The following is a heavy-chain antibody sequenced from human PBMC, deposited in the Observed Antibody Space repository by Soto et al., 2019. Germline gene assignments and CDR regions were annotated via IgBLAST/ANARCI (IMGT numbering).Heavy chain of an antibody. V-gene: IGHV2-5*02. Sequence: QITLKESGPTLVKPTQTLTLTCTFSEFSLSTSGVSVGWIRQPPGKALEWLALIYWDADKRYSPSLKSRLTITTDTSKNQVVLTMTTMATVDTATYYCAHSALQTGDFDYWGQGTLVTVSS. CDR1: EFSLSTSGVS. CDR2: IYWDADK. J-gene: IGHJ4*02. CDR3: AHSALQTGDFDY. D-gene: IGHD1-26*01.